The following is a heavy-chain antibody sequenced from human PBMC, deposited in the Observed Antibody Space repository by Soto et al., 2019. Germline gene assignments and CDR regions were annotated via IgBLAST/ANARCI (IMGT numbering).Heavy chain of an antibody. Sequence: SETLSLTCAVSGGSISSSNWWSWVRQPPGKGLEWIGEIYHSGSTNYNPSLKSRVTISVDKSKNQFSLKLSSVTAADTAVYYCARYFSYYYDSSGYSFYFDYWGQGTLVTVSS. D-gene: IGHD3-22*01. J-gene: IGHJ4*02. CDR2: IYHSGST. CDR1: GGSISSSNW. V-gene: IGHV4-4*02. CDR3: ARYFSYYYDSSGYSFYFDY.